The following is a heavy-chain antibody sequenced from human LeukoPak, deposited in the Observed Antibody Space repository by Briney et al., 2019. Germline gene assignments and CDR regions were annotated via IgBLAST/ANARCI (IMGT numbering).Heavy chain of an antibody. CDR3: AKEGYYGSGRTSLDI. Sequence: GGSLTLSCAASGFTFSSYGMHWVRQAPGKGLEWVAVISYDGSNKYYADSLKGRFTISRANSKNRLDLQMRSLRVGDTAVYYWAKEGYYGSGRTSLDIWGQGTMVTVSS. CDR2: ISYDGSNK. CDR1: GFTFSSYG. D-gene: IGHD3-10*01. J-gene: IGHJ3*02. V-gene: IGHV3-30*18.